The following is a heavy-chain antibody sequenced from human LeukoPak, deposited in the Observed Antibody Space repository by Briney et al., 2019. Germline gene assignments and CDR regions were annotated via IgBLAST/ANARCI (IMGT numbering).Heavy chain of an antibody. J-gene: IGHJ4*02. D-gene: IGHD6-13*01. CDR3: ARGKPLIAAAGRVFDY. CDR2: INHSGST. Sequence: SETLSPTCAVYGGSFSGYYWSWIRQPPGKGLEWIGEINHSGSTNYNPSLKSRVTISVDTSKNQFSLKLSSVTAADTAVYYCARGKPLIAAAGRVFDYWGQGTLVTVSS. CDR1: GGSFSGYY. V-gene: IGHV4-34*01.